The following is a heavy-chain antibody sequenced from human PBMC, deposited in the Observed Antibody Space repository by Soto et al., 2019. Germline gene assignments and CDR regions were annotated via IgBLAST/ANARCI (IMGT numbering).Heavy chain of an antibody. CDR2: ISPRSDYI. V-gene: IGHV3-21*06. Sequence: EVQLVDSGGGLVKPGGSLRLSCAASGVIFSSYSMNWVGQAPGKGLEWVSSISPRSDYIYFADSMRGRFTISRDNAQNSLYLHMNNLRAEDTAVYHCARVWGTLDRDSDLDYWGEGTLVTVSS. J-gene: IGHJ4*02. D-gene: IGHD3-16*01. CDR1: GVIFSSYS. CDR3: ARVWGTLDRDSDLDY.